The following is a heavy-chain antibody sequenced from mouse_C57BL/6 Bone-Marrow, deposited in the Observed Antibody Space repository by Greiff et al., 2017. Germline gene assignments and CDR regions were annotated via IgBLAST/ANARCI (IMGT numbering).Heavy chain of an antibody. CDR3: ARSITTVVATRDWYFDV. J-gene: IGHJ1*03. D-gene: IGHD1-1*01. CDR1: GYTFTSYW. V-gene: IGHV1-55*01. CDR2: IYPGSGST. Sequence: VQLQQPGAELVKPGASVKMSCKASGYTFTSYWITWVKQRPGQGLEWIGDIYPGSGSTNYNEKFKSKATLTVDTSSSTAYMPLSSLTSEDSAVYYCARSITTVVATRDWYFDVWGTGTTVTVSS.